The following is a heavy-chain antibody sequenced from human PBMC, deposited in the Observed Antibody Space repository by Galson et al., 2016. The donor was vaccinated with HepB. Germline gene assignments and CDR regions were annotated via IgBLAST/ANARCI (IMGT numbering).Heavy chain of an antibody. J-gene: IGHJ4*02. Sequence: SLRLSCAASGFTFSPYAMHWVRQAPGKGLEWVAVISHDGFNNFYEDSVKGRFTISRDNYKNTLYLHMNSLRVEDTAIYYCVKDVEEGYYVGSGCYWCSLDDWGQGTLVTVSS. CDR2: ISHDGFNN. D-gene: IGHD3-10*01. CDR3: VKDVEEGYYVGSGCYWCSLDD. CDR1: GFTFSPYA. V-gene: IGHV3-30*18.